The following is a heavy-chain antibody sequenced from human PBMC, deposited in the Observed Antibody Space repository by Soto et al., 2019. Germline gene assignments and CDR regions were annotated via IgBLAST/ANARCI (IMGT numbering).Heavy chain of an antibody. J-gene: IGHJ4*02. D-gene: IGHD5-12*01. Sequence: SETPSLTCTVCGGSISSYYWSWIRQPPGKGLEWIGYIYYSGSTNYNPSLKSRVTISVDTSKNQFSLKLSSVTAADTAVYYCARRAVATIGFDYWGQGTLVTVSS. CDR1: GGSISSYY. V-gene: IGHV4-59*08. CDR3: ARRAVATIGFDY. CDR2: IYYSGST.